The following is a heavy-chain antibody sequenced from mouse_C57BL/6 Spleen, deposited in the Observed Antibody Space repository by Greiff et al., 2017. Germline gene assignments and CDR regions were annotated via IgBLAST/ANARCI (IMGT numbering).Heavy chain of an antibody. V-gene: IGHV5-9-1*02. J-gene: IGHJ2*01. CDR1: GFTFSSYA. D-gene: IGHD3-3*01. CDR2: ISSGGDYI. CDR3: TRDRAGNYCDY. Sequence: EVQVVESGEGLVKPGGSLKLSCAASGFTFSSYAMSWVRQTPEKRLEWVAYISSGGDYIYYADTVKGRFTISRDNARNTLYLQMSSLKSEDTAMYYCTRDRAGNYCDYWGQGTTLTVSS.